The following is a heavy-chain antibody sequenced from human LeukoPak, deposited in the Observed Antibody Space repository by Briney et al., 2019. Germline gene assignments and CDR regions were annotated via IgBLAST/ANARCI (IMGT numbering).Heavy chain of an antibody. D-gene: IGHD3-16*01. CDR1: GFAFSTYG. CDR2: INHNGNVN. V-gene: IGHV3-7*03. Sequence: GGSLRLSCVASGFAFSTYGIHWARQAPGKGLEWVASINHNGNVNYYVDSVKGRFTISRDNAKNSLYLQMSNLRAEDTAVYFCARGGGLDVWGQGATVTVSS. J-gene: IGHJ6*02. CDR3: ARGGGLDV.